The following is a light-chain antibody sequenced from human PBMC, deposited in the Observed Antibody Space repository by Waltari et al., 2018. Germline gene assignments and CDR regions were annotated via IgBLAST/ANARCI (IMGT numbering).Light chain of an antibody. V-gene: IGLV3-19*01. CDR3: NSRDSSGNHLL. J-gene: IGLJ2*01. Sequence: YQQKPGQAPILFIYRKNKRPSEIPDRFSGSSSENTASLTITGAQAEDEADYYCNSRDSSGNHLLFGGGTKLTVL. CDR2: RKN.